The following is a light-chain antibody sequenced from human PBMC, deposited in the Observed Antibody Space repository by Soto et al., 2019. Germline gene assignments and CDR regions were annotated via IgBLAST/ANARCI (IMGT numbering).Light chain of an antibody. CDR3: QQRSNWPPYT. CDR1: QSVSSY. J-gene: IGKJ2*01. Sequence: IVVTQSQATLSLSPGDRATLSCRASQSVSSYLAWYQQKPGQAPRLLIYDASNRATGIPARFSGSGSGTDFTLTISSLEPEDFAVYYCQQRSNWPPYTFGQGTKLEIK. V-gene: IGKV3-11*01. CDR2: DAS.